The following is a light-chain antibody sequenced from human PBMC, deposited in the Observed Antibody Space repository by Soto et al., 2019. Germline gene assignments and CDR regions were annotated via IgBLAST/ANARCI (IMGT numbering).Light chain of an antibody. CDR1: QGISNY. Sequence: DIQMTQSPSSLSASVGDRVTITCRASQGISNYLAWYQQKPGKVPKLLIYAASTLQSGVPSRFSGSGSGTDFTITTSALQPKDVEIYSCKKNKGPPLTCGGGTRVEIK. CDR2: AAS. J-gene: IGKJ4*01. CDR3: KKNKGPPLT. V-gene: IGKV1-27*01.